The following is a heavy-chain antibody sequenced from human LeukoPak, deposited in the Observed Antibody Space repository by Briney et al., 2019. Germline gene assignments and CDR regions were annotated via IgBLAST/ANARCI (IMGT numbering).Heavy chain of an antibody. J-gene: IGHJ5*02. CDR1: GGSISSYY. D-gene: IGHD2-2*01. V-gene: IGHV4-59*01. Sequence: SETLSLTCTVSGGSISSYYWSWIRQPPGKGLEWIGYIYYSGSTNYNPSLKSRVTISVDTSKNQFSLKLSSVTAADTAVYYCARDRDCSSTSCSILLPHWFDPWGQGTLVTVSS. CDR2: IYYSGST. CDR3: ARDRDCSSTSCSILLPHWFDP.